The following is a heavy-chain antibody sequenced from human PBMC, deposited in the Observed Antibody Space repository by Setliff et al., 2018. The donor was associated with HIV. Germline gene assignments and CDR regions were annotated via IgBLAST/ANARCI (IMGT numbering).Heavy chain of an antibody. J-gene: IGHJ4*02. CDR1: GGSTSSSSYY. D-gene: IGHD3-10*01. V-gene: IGHV4-39*07. CDR3: ARAPFYYGSGSYQTFDY. CDR2: IYHNGNT. Sequence: TLSLTCTVAGGSTSSSSYYWGWIRQPPGMGLEWIASIYHNGNTYYNPSLKSRVTMSVDTSKNQFSLKLSSVTAADTAVYYCARAPFYYGSGSYQTFDYWGQGTLVTVSS.